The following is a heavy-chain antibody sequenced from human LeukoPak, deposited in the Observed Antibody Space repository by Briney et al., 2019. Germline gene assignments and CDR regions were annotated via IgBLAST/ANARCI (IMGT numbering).Heavy chain of an antibody. CDR1: GGSISSGGYS. Sequence: SETLSLTCTVSGGSISSGGYSWSWIRQPPGKGLEWIGYICHSGSTYYNPSLKSRVTISVDRSKNQFSLKLSSVTAADTAVYYCARAGVYGDYNSVGFDYWGQGTLVTVSS. J-gene: IGHJ4*02. CDR3: ARAGVYGDYNSVGFDY. D-gene: IGHD4-17*01. CDR2: ICHSGST. V-gene: IGHV4-30-2*01.